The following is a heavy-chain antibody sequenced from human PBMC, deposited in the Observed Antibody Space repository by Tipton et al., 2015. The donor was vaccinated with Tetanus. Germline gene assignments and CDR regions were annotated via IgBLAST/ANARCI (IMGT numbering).Heavy chain of an antibody. J-gene: IGHJ4*02. D-gene: IGHD5-18*01. CDR2: IKQDGSDK. CDR3: ARDASRYCYGSSYFVC. CDR1: GFTFSNYW. V-gene: IGHV3-7*01. Sequence: SLRLSCAASGFTFSNYWMSWVRQAPGRGLERVASIKQDGSDKNYVDSVKGRFTISRDNAKNSLYLQMSSPRAEDTAVYYCARDASRYCYGSSYFVCWGEGPLVTVSS.